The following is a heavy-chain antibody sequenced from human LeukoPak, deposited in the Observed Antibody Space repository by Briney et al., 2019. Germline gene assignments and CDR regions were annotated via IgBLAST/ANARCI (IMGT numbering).Heavy chain of an antibody. CDR2: IIPIFGTA. D-gene: IGHD6-19*01. J-gene: IGHJ3*02. CDR1: GGTFSSYA. CDR3: ARVYRRLVWFDAFDI. V-gene: IGHV1-69*05. Sequence: EASVKVSCKASGGTFSSYAISWVRQAPGQGLEWMGGIIPIFGTANYAQKFQGRVTITTDESTSTAYMELSSLRSEDTAVYYCARVYRRLVWFDAFDIWGQGTMVTVSS.